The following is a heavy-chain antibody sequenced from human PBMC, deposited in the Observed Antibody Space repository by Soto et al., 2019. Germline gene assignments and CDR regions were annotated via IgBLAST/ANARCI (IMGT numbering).Heavy chain of an antibody. D-gene: IGHD3-22*01. J-gene: IGHJ4*02. V-gene: IGHV5-51*01. CDR3: ARQRLWGTSGYYYFEN. CDR1: GHVFSNCW. CDR2: IYPGDSDT. Sequence: ESLKGSWKPSGHVFSNCWIGWVPQMPGKGLEWMGIIYPGDSDTRYRQSFQGQVTITVDKSINTAYLQWSRLKASDTAIYYCARQRLWGTSGYYYFENWGQGTLVTVPS.